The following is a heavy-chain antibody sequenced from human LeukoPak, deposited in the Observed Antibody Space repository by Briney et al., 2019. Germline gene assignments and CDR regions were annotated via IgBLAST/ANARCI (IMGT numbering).Heavy chain of an antibody. CDR3: AKDVYDYLWGTPDY. D-gene: IGHD3-16*01. V-gene: IGHV3-30*18. J-gene: IGHJ4*02. Sequence: GGSLRLSCAASGFTFSSYSMQWVRQAPGKGLEWLAVLSYDGTNKFYADSVKGRFTISRDNSKNTLYLQMNSLRAEDTAVYYCAKDVYDYLWGTPDYWGQGTLVIVSS. CDR1: GFTFSSYS. CDR2: LSYDGTNK.